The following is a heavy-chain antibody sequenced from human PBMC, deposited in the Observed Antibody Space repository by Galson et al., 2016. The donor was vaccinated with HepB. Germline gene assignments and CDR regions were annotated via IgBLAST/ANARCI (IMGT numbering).Heavy chain of an antibody. CDR3: AREPDGPRRVYY. CDR1: GYTFTAYP. D-gene: IGHD5-24*01. J-gene: IGHJ4*02. CDR2: INVGNGNT. Sequence: SVKVSCKASGYTFTAYPIHWVRQAPGQRLEWMGWINVGNGNTKNSEKFRGRVTITRDTSASTAYMELSSLRSEDTAVYYCAREPDGPRRVYYWGQGSLVTVSS. V-gene: IGHV1-3*01.